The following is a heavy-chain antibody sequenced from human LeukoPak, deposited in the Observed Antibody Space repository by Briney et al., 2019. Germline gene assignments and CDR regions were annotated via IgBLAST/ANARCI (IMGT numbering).Heavy chain of an antibody. D-gene: IGHD3-22*01. CDR3: ATTPHSYDSSGYTATFDY. J-gene: IGHJ4*02. V-gene: IGHV1-24*01. CDR2: FDPEDGET. CDR1: GCTLTELS. Sequence: GASVKVSCKVSGCTLTELSMHWVRQAPGKGLEWMGGFDPEDGETIYAQKFQGRVTMTEDTSTDTAYMELSSLRSEDTAVYYCATTPHSYDSSGYTATFDYWGQGTLVTVSS.